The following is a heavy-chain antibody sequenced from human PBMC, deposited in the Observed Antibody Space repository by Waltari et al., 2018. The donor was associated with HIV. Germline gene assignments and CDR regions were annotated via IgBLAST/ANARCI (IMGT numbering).Heavy chain of an antibody. CDR3: ASLKGFGELDADY. J-gene: IGHJ4*02. V-gene: IGHV3-21*01. Sequence: EVQLVESGGGLVKPGGSLRLSCAASGFTFSSYSMNWVRKAPGKGLEWVSTISSSSSYIYYADSVKGRFTISRDNAKNSLYLQMNSLRAEDTAVYYCASLKGFGELDADYWGQGTLVTVSS. D-gene: IGHD3-10*01. CDR2: ISSSSSYI. CDR1: GFTFSSYS.